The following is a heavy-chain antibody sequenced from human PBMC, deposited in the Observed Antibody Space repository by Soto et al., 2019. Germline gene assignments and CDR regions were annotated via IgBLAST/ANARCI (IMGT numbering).Heavy chain of an antibody. CDR2: ISAHNGNT. J-gene: IGHJ4*02. CDR3: ARGRYGDY. CDR1: GYDFATYG. Sequence: QVHLVQSGAEVKSPGASVKVSCKGTGYDFATYGITWVRQAPGQGLEWMAWISAHNGNTNYAPNLQGRVTVTRDTSTSTAYIELRSLRSDDTAVYYCARGRYGDYWGQGALVTVSS. D-gene: IGHD1-1*01. V-gene: IGHV1-18*01.